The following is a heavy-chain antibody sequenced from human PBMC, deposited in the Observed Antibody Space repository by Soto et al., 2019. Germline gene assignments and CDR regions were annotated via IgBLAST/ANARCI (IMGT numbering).Heavy chain of an antibody. Sequence: ASVNVSCKASGYTFTSYDINWVRQATGQGLEWMGWMNPNSGNTGYAQKFQGRVTMTRNTSISTAYMELSSLRSEDTAVYYCAATNSSSWYYYYYGMDVWGQGTTVTVSS. CDR1: GYTFTSYD. CDR2: MNPNSGNT. D-gene: IGHD6-13*01. CDR3: AATNSSSWYYYYYGMDV. V-gene: IGHV1-8*01. J-gene: IGHJ6*02.